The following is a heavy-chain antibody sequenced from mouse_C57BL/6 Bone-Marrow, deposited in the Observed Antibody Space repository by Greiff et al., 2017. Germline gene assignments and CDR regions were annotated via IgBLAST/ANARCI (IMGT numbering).Heavy chain of an antibody. CDR3: ARGGYGYDPYAMDY. V-gene: IGHV5-4*01. J-gene: IGHJ4*01. Sequence: EVQVVESGGGLVKPGGSLKLSCAASGFTFSSYAMSWVRQTPEKRLEWVATLSDGGSYTYYPDNVKGRFTISRDNAKNNLYLQMSHLKSEDTAMYYCARGGYGYDPYAMDYWGQGTSVTVSS. CDR2: LSDGGSYT. D-gene: IGHD2-2*01. CDR1: GFTFSSYA.